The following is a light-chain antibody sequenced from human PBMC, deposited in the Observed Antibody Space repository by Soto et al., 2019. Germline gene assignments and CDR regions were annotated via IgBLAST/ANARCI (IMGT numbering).Light chain of an antibody. V-gene: IGLV2-14*03. CDR1: SSDVGGYNY. Sequence: QSVLTQPASVSGSPGQSITISCTGTSSDVGGYNYVSWYQQHPDKAPKLMIYEVSNRPSGVSNRFSASKSGNTASLTISGLQAGDEADYYCSSYTGSSHVVFGGGTKLTVL. CDR3: SSYTGSSHVV. CDR2: EVS. J-gene: IGLJ2*01.